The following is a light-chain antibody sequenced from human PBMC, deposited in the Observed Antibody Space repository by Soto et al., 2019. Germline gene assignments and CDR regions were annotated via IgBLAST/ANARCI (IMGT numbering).Light chain of an antibody. Sequence: PGERVTLSCRASQSVPANYLAWYQQKPGQAPRLLIYGASNRATGIPDRFSGSGSGTDFTLTVSRLEPEDFAVYYCLQYGTPWWTFGQGARVVIK. J-gene: IGKJ1*01. CDR3: LQYGTPWWT. CDR2: GAS. CDR1: QSVPANY. V-gene: IGKV3-20*01.